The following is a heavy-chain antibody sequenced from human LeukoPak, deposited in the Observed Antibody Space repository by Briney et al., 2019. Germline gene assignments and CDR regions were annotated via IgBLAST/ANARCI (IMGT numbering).Heavy chain of an antibody. CDR2: TFYRSKWYN. Sequence: SQTLSLTCAISGDSVSSNSAAWNWVRQSPERGLEWLRRTFYRSKWYNEYAVSVKGRITINPDTSKNQFSLQVNSVTPDDTAVYYCARGVERIDYWGQGTLVTVSS. CDR3: ARGVERIDY. V-gene: IGHV6-1*01. J-gene: IGHJ4*02. D-gene: IGHD1-1*01. CDR1: GDSVSSNSAA.